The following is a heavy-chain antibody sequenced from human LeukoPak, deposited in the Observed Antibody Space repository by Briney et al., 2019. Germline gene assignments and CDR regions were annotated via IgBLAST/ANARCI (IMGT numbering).Heavy chain of an antibody. Sequence: PSETLSLTCSVSGGSISTYYWGWIRQPPGKGLEWIGYIFYNGRTKYNPSLKSRVTISVDTSKNQFALKLSSVTAADTAVYYCARHSRYYQSSGYYLYFDYWGQGTLVTVSS. CDR3: ARHSRYYQSSGYYLYFDY. D-gene: IGHD3-22*01. V-gene: IGHV4-59*08. J-gene: IGHJ4*02. CDR2: IFYNGRT. CDR1: GGSISTYY.